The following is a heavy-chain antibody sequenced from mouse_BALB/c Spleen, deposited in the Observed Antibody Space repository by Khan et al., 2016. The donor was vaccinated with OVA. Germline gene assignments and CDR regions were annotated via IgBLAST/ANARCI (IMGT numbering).Heavy chain of an antibody. Sequence: EVELVESGGDLVKPGGSLKLSCAASGFTFSTYGMSWVRQTPDKRLEWVAGISSGGSYTYYPDSVKGRFTISRDNAKNTLHLQMSSLKSEDTAMYYCTRHVYYYNSEGFAYWGQGTLVTVSA. J-gene: IGHJ3*01. V-gene: IGHV5-6*01. D-gene: IGHD1-1*01. CDR1: GFTFSTYG. CDR3: TRHVYYYNSEGFAY. CDR2: ISSGGSYT.